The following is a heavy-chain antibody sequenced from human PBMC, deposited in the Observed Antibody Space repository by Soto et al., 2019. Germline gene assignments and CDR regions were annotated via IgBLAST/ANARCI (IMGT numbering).Heavy chain of an antibody. CDR2: IYYSGST. Sequence: CISQHPGKGLEWIGYIYYSGSTNYNPSLKSRVTISVDTSKNQFSLKLSSVTAADTAVYYCARLYSRGHFYYYYGMDVWGQGTTVTGSS. V-gene: IGHV4-59*01. CDR3: ARLYSRGHFYYYYGMDV. J-gene: IGHJ6*02. D-gene: IGHD6-19*01.